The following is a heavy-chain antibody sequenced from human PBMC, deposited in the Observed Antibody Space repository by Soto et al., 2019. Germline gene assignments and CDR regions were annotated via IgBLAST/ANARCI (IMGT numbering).Heavy chain of an antibody. V-gene: IGHV4-34*01. CDR1: GGSFSGYY. D-gene: IGHD5-12*01. CDR3: ARVRESDISYYYMDV. Sequence: SETLSLTCAVYGGSFSGYYWGWIRQPPGRGPEWIGEINHSGSTNYNPSLKSRVTISVDTSKNQFSLKLSSVTAADTAVYYCARVRESDISYYYMDVWGKGTTVTVSS. J-gene: IGHJ6*03. CDR2: INHSGST.